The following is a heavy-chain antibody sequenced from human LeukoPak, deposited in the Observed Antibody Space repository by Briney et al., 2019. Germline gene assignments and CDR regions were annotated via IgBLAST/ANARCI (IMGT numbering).Heavy chain of an antibody. J-gene: IGHJ4*02. D-gene: IGHD3-22*01. Sequence: GGSLRLSCTASGFTFGDYAMSWVGQAPGKGLEWAGFIRSKAYGGTTEYAASVNGRFTISRDDSKSIAYLKMNSLKTEDTAVYYCTRVTMIVVVITEYYFDYWGQGTLVTVSS. CDR3: TRVTMIVVVITEYYFDY. CDR2: IRSKAYGGTT. V-gene: IGHV3-49*04. CDR1: GFTFGDYA.